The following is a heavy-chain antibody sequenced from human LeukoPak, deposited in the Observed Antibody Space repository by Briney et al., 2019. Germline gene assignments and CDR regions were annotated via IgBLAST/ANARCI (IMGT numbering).Heavy chain of an antibody. Sequence: PGGSLRLSCAASGFTFSNYAMHRVRQAPGKGLEWVAVISYDGSNEYYADSVKGRFTISRDNSKNTLYLQMNSLRAEDTAMYYCASTNYRGGTTGYNWFDPWGQGTLVTVSS. CDR2: ISYDGSNE. V-gene: IGHV3-30-3*01. D-gene: IGHD1-26*01. J-gene: IGHJ5*02. CDR3: ASTNYRGGTTGYNWFDP. CDR1: GFTFSNYA.